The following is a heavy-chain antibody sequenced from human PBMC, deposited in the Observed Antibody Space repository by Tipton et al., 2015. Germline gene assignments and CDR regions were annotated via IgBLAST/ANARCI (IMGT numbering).Heavy chain of an antibody. J-gene: IGHJ4*02. Sequence: TLRLSCTVSGGSISNYYWNWIRQPPGKGLERIGYISYSGSPNYNPSLGGRVTISVDASKNQFSLQLSSVTAADTAVYYCARRIAAAHADYWGQGTLVTVSS. D-gene: IGHD6-13*01. V-gene: IGHV4-59*08. CDR2: ISYSGSP. CDR3: ARRIAAAHADY. CDR1: GGSISNYY.